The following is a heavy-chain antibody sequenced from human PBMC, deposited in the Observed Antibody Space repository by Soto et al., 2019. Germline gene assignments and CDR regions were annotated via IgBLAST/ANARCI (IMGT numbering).Heavy chain of an antibody. J-gene: IGHJ4*02. Sequence: QVQLQQWGAGLLKPSETLSLTCAVYGGSFSGYYWDCIRQPPGKGLEWIGEINHSGSTNYNPSLKSRVTISVDTSNNQFSLKLSSVTAADTAVYYCAIGYGRTFDYWGQGTMVNVSS. CDR2: INHSGST. V-gene: IGHV4-34*01. D-gene: IGHD3-10*01. CDR1: GGSFSGYY. CDR3: AIGYGRTFDY.